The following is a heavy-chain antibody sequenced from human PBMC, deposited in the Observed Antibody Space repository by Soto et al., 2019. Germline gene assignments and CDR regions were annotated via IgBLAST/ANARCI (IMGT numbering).Heavy chain of an antibody. V-gene: IGHV3-30*18. CDR2: ISYDGSDK. J-gene: IGHJ4*02. D-gene: IGHD2-2*02. Sequence: GGSLRLSCAASGFTFNTYGMHWVRQAPGKGLEWVAVISYDGSDKFYADSVKGRFTISRDNSKNTLYLQMSSLRPEDTAIYYCAKSPNFYCSSPNCYKYYFDYWGQGTLVTVSS. CDR1: GFTFNTYG. CDR3: AKSPNFYCSSPNCYKYYFDY.